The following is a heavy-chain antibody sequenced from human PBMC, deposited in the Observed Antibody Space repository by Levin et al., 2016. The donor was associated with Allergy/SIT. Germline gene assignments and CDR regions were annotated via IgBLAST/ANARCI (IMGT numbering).Heavy chain of an antibody. Sequence: ASVKVSCKASGYTLRSYGITWVRQGPGQGLEWMGWISGHNGNTNYEQKFQGRVTTTIDTSTSIAYMALRSLRSDDTAVYYCARDSGDSSGLDGFDIWGQGTMVTVSS. D-gene: IGHD5-18*01. CDR3: ARDSGDSSGLDGFDI. CDR2: ISGHNGNT. J-gene: IGHJ3*02. V-gene: IGHV1-18*01. CDR1: GYTLRSYG.